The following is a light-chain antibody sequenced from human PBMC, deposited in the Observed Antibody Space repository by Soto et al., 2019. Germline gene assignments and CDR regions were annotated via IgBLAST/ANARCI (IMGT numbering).Light chain of an antibody. V-gene: IGKV1-12*01. CDR3: QQANIFPLT. J-gene: IGKJ5*01. Sequence: DIQMTQSPSSVSASIGDRVTITCRASQSLSSDLAWYQQKAGKDPKLLIYGASNLQSGVPSRFSGSESGTDFTLTISSLQPEEFATYYCQQANIFPLTFGQGTRLESK. CDR1: QSLSSD. CDR2: GAS.